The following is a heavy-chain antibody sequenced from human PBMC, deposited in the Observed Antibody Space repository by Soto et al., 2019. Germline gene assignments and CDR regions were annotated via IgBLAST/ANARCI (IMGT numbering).Heavy chain of an antibody. CDR1: GGSISSISYY. CDR3: ERSYDILTGHSAPYYFYYYGMVV. Sequence: PPETLSLTCTVSGGSISSISYYWGWIRKPPGTGLEWIWSIYYNGITYYHTSLQSRVTISLDTSKNQFSLKLSSVTAAYTAVYFWERSYDILTGHSAPYYFYYYGMVVWGQGTTVTVSS. D-gene: IGHD3-9*01. J-gene: IGHJ6*02. CDR2: IYYNGIT. V-gene: IGHV4-39*01.